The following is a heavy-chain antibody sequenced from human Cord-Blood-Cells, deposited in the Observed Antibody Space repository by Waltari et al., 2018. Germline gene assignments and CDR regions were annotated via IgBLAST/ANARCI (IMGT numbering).Heavy chain of an antibody. V-gene: IGHV4-34*01. CDR2: INHSGST. D-gene: IGHD2-21*02. CDR3: ARTMVVTALEGYYFDY. J-gene: IGHJ4*02. Sequence: QVQLQQWGAGLLKPSETLSLTCAVYGGSFSGYNWSWIRQPPGKGLEGIGEINHSGSTNDNPSLKSRVTISVDTSKNQFSLKLSSVTAADTAVYYCARTMVVTALEGYYFDYWGQGTLVTVSS. CDR1: GGSFSGYN.